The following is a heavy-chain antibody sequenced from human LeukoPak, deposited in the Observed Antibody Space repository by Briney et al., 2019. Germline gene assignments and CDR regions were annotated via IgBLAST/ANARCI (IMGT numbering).Heavy chain of an antibody. CDR3: SRGGEVAPIVKDAFDF. CDR1: GYTCTGYY. V-gene: IGHV1-2*02. D-gene: IGHD3-16*01. Sequence: ASVKLSCTTSGYTCTGYYIHWIRQVAGQGPEWMGCSNPNSGNTHYRQENQGRVTMTRDTSNTTAYMDLSRLTSVDTAVTFCSRGGEVAPIVKDAFDFWGQGTLVIVCS. CDR2: SNPNSGNT. J-gene: IGHJ3*01.